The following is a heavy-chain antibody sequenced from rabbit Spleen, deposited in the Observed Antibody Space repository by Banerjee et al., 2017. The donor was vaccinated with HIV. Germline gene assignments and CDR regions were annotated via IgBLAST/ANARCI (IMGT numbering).Heavy chain of an antibody. CDR2: IDPIFGGT. Sequence: QEQLEESGGGLVKPGASLTLTCTASGVSFSFSSYMCWVRQAPGKGLEWIGYIDPIFGGTYYASWVNGRFSISRENTQNTVSLQLNSLTVADTATYFCVRNSGWGVSYFTLWGPGTLVTVS. CDR1: GVSFSFSSY. J-gene: IGHJ4*01. V-gene: IGHV1S43*01. CDR3: VRNSGWGVSYFTL. D-gene: IGHD4-1*01.